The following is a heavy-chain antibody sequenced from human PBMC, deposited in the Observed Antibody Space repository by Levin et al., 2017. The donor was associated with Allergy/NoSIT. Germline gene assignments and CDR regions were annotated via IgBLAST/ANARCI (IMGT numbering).Heavy chain of an antibody. Sequence: PGGSLRLSCAASGFIFSSYWMHWVRQAPGKGLVWVSRINPDGSSTSYADSVKGRFTISRDNAKNTLYLQMDSLRAEDTAVYYCVRLKLDTTLGGWGQGTLVTVSS. J-gene: IGHJ4*02. D-gene: IGHD5-18*01. V-gene: IGHV3-74*01. CDR3: VRLKLDTTLGG. CDR1: GFIFSSYW. CDR2: INPDGSST.